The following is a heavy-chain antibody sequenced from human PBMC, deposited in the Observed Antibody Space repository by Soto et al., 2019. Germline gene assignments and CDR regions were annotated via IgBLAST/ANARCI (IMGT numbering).Heavy chain of an antibody. V-gene: IGHV4-4*02. CDR3: ARDSASSGVFT. Sequence: QVQLQESGPGLVKPSGTLSLTCAVSGGSISSSNWWTWVRQPPGKGLEWVGEISRSGTTNYKPSLKSRVSISVDKSKNQFYLNPDSVTAADTAMYYCARDSASSGVFTWGQGTMVTVSS. CDR2: ISRSGTT. CDR1: GGSISSSNW. J-gene: IGHJ3*01. D-gene: IGHD6-19*01.